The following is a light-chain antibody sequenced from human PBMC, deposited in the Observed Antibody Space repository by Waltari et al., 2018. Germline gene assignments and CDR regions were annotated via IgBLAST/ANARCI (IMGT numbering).Light chain of an antibody. CDR1: QGISSY. J-gene: IGKJ1*01. CDR2: AAS. Sequence: AIRLTQSPSSLSASTGDRVTIPCRASQGISSYLAWYQQKPGKAPKVLIYAASTLQSGVPSRFSGSGSGTDFTLTISCLQSEDFAIYYCQQYYSNPATFGQGTKVEIK. V-gene: IGKV1-8*01. CDR3: QQYYSNPAT.